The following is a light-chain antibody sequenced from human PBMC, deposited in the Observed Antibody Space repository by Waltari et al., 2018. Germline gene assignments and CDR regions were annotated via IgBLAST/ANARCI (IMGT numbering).Light chain of an antibody. CDR2: SNN. J-gene: IGLJ2*01. Sequence: QSVLTQPPSASGTPGQRVTISCSGRSSHIGSNTVNWYQQLPGTAPNLLIYSNNQRPSGVPDRFSGSKSGTSASLASSGLQSEDEADYYCAAWDDSLNGSHVVFGGGTKLTVL. CDR3: AAWDDSLNGSHVV. V-gene: IGLV1-44*01. CDR1: SSHIGSNT.